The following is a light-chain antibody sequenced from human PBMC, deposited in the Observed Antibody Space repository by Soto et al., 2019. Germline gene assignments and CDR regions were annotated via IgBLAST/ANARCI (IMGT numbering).Light chain of an antibody. J-gene: IGKJ1*01. CDR2: AAS. Sequence: AIRINQSPSSLSEPQGYRVTITCRASQGISSYLAWYQQKPGKAPKLLIYAASTLQSGVPSRFSGSGSGTDFTLTISSLQPEDFATYYCQQSYSTRWTFGQGAKVDIK. V-gene: IGKV1-8*01. CDR1: QGISSY. CDR3: QQSYSTRWT.